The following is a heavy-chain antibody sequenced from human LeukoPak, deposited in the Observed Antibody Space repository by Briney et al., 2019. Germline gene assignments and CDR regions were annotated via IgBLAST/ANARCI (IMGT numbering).Heavy chain of an antibody. Sequence: SGTLSLTCTVSGGSITSNSDYWGWIRQPPGKGLEWVASISYTGHTQYNPSLKSRVTISIDTSKHQFSLKMASVTAADTAVYFCAREPPWGGNLNDAFDLWGHGTMVTVSS. J-gene: IGHJ3*01. CDR3: AREPPWGGNLNDAFDL. V-gene: IGHV4-39*02. D-gene: IGHD3-16*02. CDR1: GGSITSNSDY. CDR2: ISYTGHT.